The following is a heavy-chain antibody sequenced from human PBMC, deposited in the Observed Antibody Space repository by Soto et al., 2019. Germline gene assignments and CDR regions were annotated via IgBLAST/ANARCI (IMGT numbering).Heavy chain of an antibody. J-gene: IGHJ6*02. D-gene: IGHD4-17*01. CDR2: IYYSGST. CDR1: GGSISSGGYY. CDR3: ARAIGGTTVTFLYGMDV. Sequence: SQTLSLTCAVSGGSISSGGYYWSWIRQHPGKGLEWIGYIYYSGSTYYNPSLKSRVTISVDTSKNQFSLKLSSVTAADTAVYYCARAIGGTTVTFLYGMDVWGQGTTVTVSS. V-gene: IGHV4-31*11.